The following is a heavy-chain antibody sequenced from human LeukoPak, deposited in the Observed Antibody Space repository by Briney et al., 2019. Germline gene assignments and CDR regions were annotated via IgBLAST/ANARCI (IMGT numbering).Heavy chain of an antibody. Sequence: GASVNASYKASGYTFTSYGISWVRQAPGQGLEWMGWISAYNGNTNYAQKLQGRVTMTTDTSTSTAYMELRSLRSDDTAVYYCARVRVIQHGLFDPWGQGTLVTVSS. CDR1: GYTFTSYG. CDR2: ISAYNGNT. D-gene: IGHD3-10*01. J-gene: IGHJ5*02. CDR3: ARVRVIQHGLFDP. V-gene: IGHV1-18*01.